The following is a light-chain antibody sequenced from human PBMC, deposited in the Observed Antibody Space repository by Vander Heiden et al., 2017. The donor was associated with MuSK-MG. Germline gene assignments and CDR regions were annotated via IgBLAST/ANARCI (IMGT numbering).Light chain of an antibody. J-gene: IGKJ4*01. CDR2: DAS. V-gene: IGKV1-8*01. CDR3: QQDDSYPLT. Sequence: AIRLTQSPFSLSSSTGDRVTITCRASQGISSYLAWYQQKPGKAPKLLIYDASTLASGVPSRFSGSGSGTDFTLTISCLQSEDFATYYCQQDDSYPLTFGGGTKVEIK. CDR1: QGISSY.